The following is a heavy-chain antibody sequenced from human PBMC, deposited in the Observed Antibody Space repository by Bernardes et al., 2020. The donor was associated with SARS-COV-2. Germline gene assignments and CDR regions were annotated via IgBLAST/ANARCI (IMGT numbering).Heavy chain of an antibody. D-gene: IGHD2-15*01. Sequence: GGSLRLSCAASGFLFSDYAMHWVRQAPGKGLEWVALISYDGSNKFYSDSVKGRFTISRDDSKNTLFLQMSSLRVEDTALYYCARDIAILGYGTDGTSYVQAVWGQGTLVTVSS. V-gene: IGHV3-30*04. CDR3: ARDIAILGYGTDGTSYVQAV. CDR2: ISYDGSNK. J-gene: IGHJ4*02. CDR1: GFLFSDYA.